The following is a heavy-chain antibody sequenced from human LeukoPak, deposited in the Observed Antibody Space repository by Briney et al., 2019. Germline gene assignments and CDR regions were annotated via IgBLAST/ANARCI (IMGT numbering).Heavy chain of an antibody. V-gene: IGHV3-21*01. CDR3: ARENDDYYYYGMDV. CDR2: ISSSSTYI. J-gene: IGHJ6*02. CDR1: GFTFSSYS. Sequence: PGGSLRLSCAASGFTFSSYSMDWVRQAPGKGLEWVSSISSSSTYIYYADSVKGRFTISRDNAKNSLYLQMNSLGAEDTAVYYCARENDDYYYYGMDVWGQGTTVTVSS.